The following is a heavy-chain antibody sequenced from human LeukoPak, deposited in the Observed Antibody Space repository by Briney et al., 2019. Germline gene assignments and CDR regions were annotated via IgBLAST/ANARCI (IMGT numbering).Heavy chain of an antibody. D-gene: IGHD2/OR15-2a*01. Sequence: GGSLRLSCAASGFTFSSYGMHWVRQAPGKGLDWVAFIHHDGSNKYYADSVRGRFTISRDNSKNTLYLQMNGLRAEDTAVYYCAKDSAKKYDDYWGQGTLVTVSS. CDR2: IHHDGSNK. CDR1: GFTFSSYG. J-gene: IGHJ4*02. CDR3: AKDSAKKYDDY. V-gene: IGHV3-30*02.